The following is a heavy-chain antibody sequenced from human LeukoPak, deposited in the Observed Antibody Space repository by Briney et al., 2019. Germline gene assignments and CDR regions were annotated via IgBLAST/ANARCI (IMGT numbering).Heavy chain of an antibody. CDR3: AREGEAYCGGDCDFDC. CDR2: INPNSGGT. Sequence: ASVKVSCKASGYTFTGYYMHWVRQAPGQGLEWMGWINPNSGGTNYAQKLQGRVTMTTDTSTSTAYMELRSLRSDDTAVYYCAREGEAYCGGDCDFDCWGQGTLVTVSS. D-gene: IGHD2-21*02. V-gene: IGHV1-2*02. J-gene: IGHJ4*02. CDR1: GYTFTGYY.